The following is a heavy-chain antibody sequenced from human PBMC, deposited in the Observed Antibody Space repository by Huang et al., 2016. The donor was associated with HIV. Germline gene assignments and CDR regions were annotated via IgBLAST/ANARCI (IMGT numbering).Heavy chain of an antibody. CDR3: ARQVDGFRSHFDF. D-gene: IGHD5-18*01. V-gene: IGHV5-51*01. Sequence: EVLLVQSGAELKEQGESLKISCKASGYGFSSYWIGGVRQKPGKGLEGMGVISPRDSETKYSPAFDGQVTIAADKSTRTAYLQWESLKAPDTAIYFCARQVDGFRSHFDFWGQGTLVSVSS. J-gene: IGHJ4*02. CDR1: GYGFSSYW. CDR2: ISPRDSET.